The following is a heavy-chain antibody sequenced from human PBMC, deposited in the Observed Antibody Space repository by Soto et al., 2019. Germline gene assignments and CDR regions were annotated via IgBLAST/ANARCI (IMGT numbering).Heavy chain of an antibody. CDR1: GFSFSNVW. CDR3: SFQESTTVTTFEY. D-gene: IGHD4-17*01. J-gene: IGHJ4*02. CDR2: IKIKTDGGTT. Sequence: PGGSLRLSCAASGFSFSNVWMSWVGRAPGKGLEWVGRIKIKTDGGTTDYAAPVKGRFTISRDDSKNTLYLQMNSLKTEDTAVYYCSFQESTTVTTFEYWGQGTLVTVSS. V-gene: IGHV3-15*01.